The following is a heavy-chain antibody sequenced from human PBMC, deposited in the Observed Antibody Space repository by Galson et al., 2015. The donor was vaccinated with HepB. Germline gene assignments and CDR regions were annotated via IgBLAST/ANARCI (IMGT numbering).Heavy chain of an antibody. CDR1: GGSISSDSYF. J-gene: IGHJ4*02. Sequence: ETLSLTCIVSGGSISSDSYFWGWIRQPPGKGLEWIGSISYRGSTYYNPSLKSRVTMSVGTSKNQFSLKLGSVTAADTAVYYCARHPNYFGTTGYYYGFAYWGQGTLVTVSS. CDR3: ARHPNYFGTTGYYYGFAY. V-gene: IGHV4-39*01. D-gene: IGHD3-22*01. CDR2: ISYRGST.